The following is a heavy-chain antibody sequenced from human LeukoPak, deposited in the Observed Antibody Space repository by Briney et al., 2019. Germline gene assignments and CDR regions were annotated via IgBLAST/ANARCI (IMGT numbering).Heavy chain of an antibody. J-gene: IGHJ6*02. D-gene: IGHD3-10*01. Sequence: GGSLRLSFAASGFTFINYAVTWVRQAPGKGLEWGSVISGSGGSTYYADSVKGGFTISRDNSKNTLFLQMDSLRAEDTAVYYCARDLVIIGTDYYGMDVWGQGTTVSVSS. CDR1: GFTFINYA. V-gene: IGHV3-23*01. CDR3: ARDLVIIGTDYYGMDV. CDR2: ISGSGGST.